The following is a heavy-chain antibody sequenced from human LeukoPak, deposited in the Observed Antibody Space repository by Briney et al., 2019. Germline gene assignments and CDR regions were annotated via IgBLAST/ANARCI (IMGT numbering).Heavy chain of an antibody. CDR3: ARDSRAGRAAAWYFDL. Sequence: GGSLRLSCAASGFTFSSYAMHWVRQAPSKGLEWVAVISYDGSNKYYADSVKGRFTISRDNSKNTLYLQMNSLRAEDTAVYYCARDSRAGRAAAWYFDLWGRGTLVTVSS. CDR1: GFTFSSYA. D-gene: IGHD6-13*01. CDR2: ISYDGSNK. V-gene: IGHV3-30-3*01. J-gene: IGHJ2*01.